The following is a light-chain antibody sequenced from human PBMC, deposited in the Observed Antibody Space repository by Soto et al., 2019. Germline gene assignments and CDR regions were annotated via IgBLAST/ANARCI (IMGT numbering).Light chain of an antibody. Sequence: EIELTQSPGTLSLSPGERATLSCRASQSVRSSFLAWYQQRPGQAPRLLIYDASNRATGLPDRFSGSGSGTDFTLTISRLEPEDFAVYHCQQYGSSPRTFGQGTKVEIK. V-gene: IGKV3-20*01. CDR2: DAS. CDR1: QSVRSSF. CDR3: QQYGSSPRT. J-gene: IGKJ1*01.